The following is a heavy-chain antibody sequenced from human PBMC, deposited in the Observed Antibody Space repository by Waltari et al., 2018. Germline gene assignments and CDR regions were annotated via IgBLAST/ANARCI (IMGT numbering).Heavy chain of an antibody. J-gene: IGHJ3*02. D-gene: IGHD3-16*01. Sequence: QVQLVQSGAEVKKPGSSVKVSCKASGGPFSSYAISWVRQAPGQGLEWMGEIHPILGTANYAQKVQGRVTITADESTSTAYMELSSLRSEDTAVYYCATFTARGAFDIWGQGTMVTVSS. CDR1: GGPFSSYA. CDR3: ATFTARGAFDI. V-gene: IGHV1-69*11. CDR2: IHPILGTA.